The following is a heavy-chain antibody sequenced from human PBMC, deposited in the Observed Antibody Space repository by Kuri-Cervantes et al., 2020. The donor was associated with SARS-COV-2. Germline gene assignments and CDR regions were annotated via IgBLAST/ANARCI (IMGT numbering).Heavy chain of an antibody. J-gene: IGHJ6*02. CDR2: INHSGST. CDR3: ARVRVGGMDV. Sequence: SETLSLTCTVSSGSISSSSYYWGWIRQPPGKGLEWIGEINHSGSTNYNPSLKSRVTISVDTSKNQFSLRLSSVTAADTAVYYCARVRVGGMDVWGQGTTVTVSS. V-gene: IGHV4-39*07. CDR1: SGSISSSSYY.